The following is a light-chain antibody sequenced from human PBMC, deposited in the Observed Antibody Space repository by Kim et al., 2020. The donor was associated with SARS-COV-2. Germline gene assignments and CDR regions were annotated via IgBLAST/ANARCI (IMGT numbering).Light chain of an antibody. J-gene: IGKJ2*01. CDR3: MQGTQWPYT. Sequence: QPASIYCRSRRSVIHGDGSTYLNWFHQRPGQSPRRLIYSVSNRDSGVPDRFSGSGSRTDFTLEISRVEAEDVGVYYCMQGTQWPYTFGQGTKLEI. CDR2: SVS. V-gene: IGKV2-30*02. CDR1: RSVIHGDGSTY.